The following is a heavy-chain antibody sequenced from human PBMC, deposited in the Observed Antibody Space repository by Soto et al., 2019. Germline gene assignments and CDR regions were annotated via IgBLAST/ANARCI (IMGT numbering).Heavy chain of an antibody. CDR3: AKDKGAFGGPFAY. CDR2: ISYDGSNK. J-gene: IGHJ4*02. CDR1: GXTFSSYW. Sequence: GSLRLSCAASGXTFSSYWMHWVRQAPGKGLEWVAVISYDGSNKYYADSVKGRFTISRDNSTKTLYLQMHSLRAEHTAVYYCAKDKGAFGGPFAYWGQGTLAPVSS. V-gene: IGHV3-30*18. D-gene: IGHD3-16*01.